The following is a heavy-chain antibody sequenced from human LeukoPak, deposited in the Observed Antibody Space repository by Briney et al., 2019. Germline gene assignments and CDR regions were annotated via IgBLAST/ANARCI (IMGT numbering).Heavy chain of an antibody. CDR1: GGTFSSYA. J-gene: IGHJ4*02. CDR2: IIPIFGTA. CDR3: ARSDIVATVNFDY. D-gene: IGHD5-12*01. Sequence: SVKLSCKASGGTFSSYAISWVRQAPGQGLEWMGGIIPIFGTANYAQQFQGRVTITTHESTSTAYMELSSLRAEDTAVYYCARSDIVATVNFDYWGQGTLVTVSS. V-gene: IGHV1-69*05.